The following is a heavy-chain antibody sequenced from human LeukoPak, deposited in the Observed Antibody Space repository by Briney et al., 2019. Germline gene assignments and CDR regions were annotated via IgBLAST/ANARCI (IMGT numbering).Heavy chain of an antibody. J-gene: IGHJ4*02. Sequence: ASVKVSCKASGYTFTGYYMHWVRQAPGQGLEWMGRINPNNGGTNYAQKFQGRVTMTGDTSISTAYMELGSLRSEDTAVYYCARIPSGIVDYFDYWGQGTLVTVSS. CDR3: ARIPSGIVDYFDY. D-gene: IGHD1-26*01. CDR1: GYTFTGYY. V-gene: IGHV1-2*06. CDR2: INPNNGGT.